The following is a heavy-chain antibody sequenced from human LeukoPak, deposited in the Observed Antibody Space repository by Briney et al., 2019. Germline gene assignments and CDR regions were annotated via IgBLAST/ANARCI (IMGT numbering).Heavy chain of an antibody. CDR2: IYYSGST. J-gene: IGHJ4*02. Sequence: PSETLSLTCTVSGVSISSSSYYWGWIRQPPGKGLGWIGSIYYSGSTYYNPSLKSRVTISVDTSKNQFSLKLSSVTAADTAVYYCARLSQGLIIDYWGQGTLVTVSS. V-gene: IGHV4-39*01. CDR3: ARLSQGLIIDY. CDR1: GVSISSSSYY.